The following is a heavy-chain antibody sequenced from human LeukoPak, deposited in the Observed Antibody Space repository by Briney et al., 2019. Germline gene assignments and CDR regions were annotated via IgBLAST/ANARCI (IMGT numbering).Heavy chain of an antibody. V-gene: IGHV4-34*01. J-gene: IGHJ6*03. CDR1: GGSFSGYY. CDR3: ATKKTYSSSSYYYYYMDV. Sequence: SETLSLTCAVYGGSFSGYYWSWIRQPPGKGLEGIGEINHSGSTNYNPSLKSRVTISVDTSKNQFSLKLSSVTAADTAVYYCATKKTYSSSSYYYYYMDVWGKGTTVTVSS. CDR2: INHSGST. D-gene: IGHD6-6*01.